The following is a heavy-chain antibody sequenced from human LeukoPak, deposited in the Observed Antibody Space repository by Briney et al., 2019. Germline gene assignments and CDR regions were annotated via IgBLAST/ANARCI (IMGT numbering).Heavy chain of an antibody. Sequence: GGSPRLSCAASGFTFSTYGMHWVRQAPGKGLEWVALIWYDGSNEYYADSVKGRFTISRDNSKNTLYLQMNSLRAEDTAVYYCARDGSGSYCDYWGQGTLVTVSS. V-gene: IGHV3-33*01. CDR3: ARDGSGSYCDY. D-gene: IGHD1-26*01. CDR1: GFTFSTYG. CDR2: IWYDGSNE. J-gene: IGHJ4*02.